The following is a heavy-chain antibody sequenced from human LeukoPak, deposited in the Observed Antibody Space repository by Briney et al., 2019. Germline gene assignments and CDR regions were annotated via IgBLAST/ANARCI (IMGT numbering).Heavy chain of an antibody. CDR2: ITPNSGGT. CDR1: GYTFTGYY. D-gene: IGHD1-26*01. Sequence: ASVKLSCTASGYTFTGYYIHWVRQAPGQGLEWMGWITPNSGGTNYAQTSQGRFTITRDTSISTAYLELSSLRSDDTAVYYCARDLILTWEPAGYLGPFDPWGQGTLVTVSS. J-gene: IGHJ5*02. V-gene: IGHV1-2*02. CDR3: ARDLILTWEPAGYLGPFDP.